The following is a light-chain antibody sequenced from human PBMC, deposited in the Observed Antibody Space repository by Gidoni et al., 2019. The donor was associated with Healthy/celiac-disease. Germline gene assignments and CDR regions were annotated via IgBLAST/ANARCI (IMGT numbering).Light chain of an antibody. V-gene: IGKV3-11*01. CDR2: DAS. CDR1: QSVSSY. CDR3: QQRSNWPPWT. J-gene: IGKJ1*01. Sequence: ELVLTQSPATLSLSPGERATLSCRASQSVSSYLAWYQQKPGQAPRLLIYDASNRATGILARLSGSGSGTDFTLTISSLEPADVAVYYCQQRSNWPPWTFGQGTKVEIK.